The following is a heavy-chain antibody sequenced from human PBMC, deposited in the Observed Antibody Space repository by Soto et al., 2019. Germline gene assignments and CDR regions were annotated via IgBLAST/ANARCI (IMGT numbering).Heavy chain of an antibody. V-gene: IGHV4-31*03. J-gene: IGHJ3*02. Sequence: QVQLQESGPGLVKPSQTLSLTCTVSGGSISSGGYYWSWIRQHPGKGLEWIGYSYYSGSTYYNPSLRRRVTISVDTSKNQFSLKLSSVTAADTAVYYCARERPDHDAFDIWGQGTMVTVSS. CDR1: GGSISSGGYY. CDR3: ARERPDHDAFDI. CDR2: SYYSGST.